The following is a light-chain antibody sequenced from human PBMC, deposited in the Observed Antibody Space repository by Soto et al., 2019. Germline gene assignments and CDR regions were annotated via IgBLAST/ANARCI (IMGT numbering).Light chain of an antibody. Sequence: QTVVTQEASLSVSPGGTVTLTCGLTSGSVSSRYYPSWYRQDPGQTPRTLIYSGDIRSSGVPDRFSGSILGSKAALTITGAQAGYELFYSCVLFMKGEIRVFGGGTKGPVL. CDR3: VLFMKGEIRV. J-gene: IGLJ3*02. V-gene: IGLV8-61*01. CDR1: SGSVSSRYY. CDR2: SGD.